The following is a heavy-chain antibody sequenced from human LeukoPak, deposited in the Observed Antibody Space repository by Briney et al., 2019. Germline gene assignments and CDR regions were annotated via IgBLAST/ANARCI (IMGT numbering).Heavy chain of an antibody. CDR2: ISSSGSTI. J-gene: IGHJ4*02. D-gene: IGHD3-3*01. V-gene: IGHV3-11*01. CDR1: GFRLSEYF. CDR3: ARDRHYCSSTSCRVRGYDFWSGYYMGGNFDY. Sequence: SLRLSCAASGFRLSEYFMRGIRPVPGKGLEGVSYISSSGSTIYYADSVKGRFTISRDNAKNSLYLQMNSLRAEDTAVYYCARDRHYCSSTSCRVRGYDFWSGYYMGGNFDYWGQGTLVTVSS.